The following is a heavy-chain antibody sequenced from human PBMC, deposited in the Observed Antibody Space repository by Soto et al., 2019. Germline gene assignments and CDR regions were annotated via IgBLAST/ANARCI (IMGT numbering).Heavy chain of an antibody. CDR2: FYDSGST. Sequence: SETLSLTCTVSGGSVTSGSFYWSWIRRPPGKGLEWIGYFYDSGSTNYNPSLRSRVTMSVDTSKNQFSLKLSSVTAADTAVYYCAASAPPATNYYYAMDVWGQGTTVTVSS. D-gene: IGHD5-12*01. J-gene: IGHJ6*02. CDR3: AASAPPATNYYYAMDV. V-gene: IGHV4-61*01. CDR1: GGSVTSGSFY.